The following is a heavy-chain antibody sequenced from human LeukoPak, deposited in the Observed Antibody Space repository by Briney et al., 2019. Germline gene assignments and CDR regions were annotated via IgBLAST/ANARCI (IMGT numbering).Heavy chain of an antibody. CDR1: GFTFSAHA. CDR2: ISGSGGVT. D-gene: IGHD3-3*01. J-gene: IGHJ6*03. Sequence: GGSLRLSCAASGFTFSAHAMSWVRQAPGKGLEWVSGISGSGGVTYNADSVKGRFTISRDNSKNTLYLQMNSLRAEDTAVYYCAKGSGFWSGYYPGYYMDVWGKGTTVTVSS. CDR3: AKGSGFWSGYYPGYYMDV. V-gene: IGHV3-23*01.